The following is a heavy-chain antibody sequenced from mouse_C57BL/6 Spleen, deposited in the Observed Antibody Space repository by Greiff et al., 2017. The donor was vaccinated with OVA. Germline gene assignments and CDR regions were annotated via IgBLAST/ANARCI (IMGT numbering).Heavy chain of an antibody. J-gene: IGHJ2*01. CDR3: ARTAVLVEEVFDY. V-gene: IGHV1-53*01. D-gene: IGHD1-1*01. Sequence: VQLQQSGPELVKPGASVKLSCKASGYTFTSYWMHWVKQRPGQGLEWIGNINPSNGGTNYNEKFKSKATLTVDKSSSTAYMQLSSLTSEDSAVYYCARTAVLVEEVFDYWGQGTTLTVSS. CDR1: GYTFTSYW. CDR2: INPSNGGT.